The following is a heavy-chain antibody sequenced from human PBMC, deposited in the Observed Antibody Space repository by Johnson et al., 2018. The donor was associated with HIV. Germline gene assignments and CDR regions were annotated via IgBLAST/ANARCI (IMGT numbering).Heavy chain of an antibody. CDR1: GFTFSSYA. CDR2: ISYDRSNK. Sequence: QVQLVESGGGVVQPGRSLRLSCAASGFTFSSYAMHWVRQAPGKGLEWVAVISYDRSNKYYEDSVKGRFTISRDKSKNTLYLQMNSLRAEDKGVYYCANPNGSDAFDIWGQGTMVTVSS. V-gene: IGHV3-30*04. J-gene: IGHJ3*02. CDR3: ANPNGSDAFDI.